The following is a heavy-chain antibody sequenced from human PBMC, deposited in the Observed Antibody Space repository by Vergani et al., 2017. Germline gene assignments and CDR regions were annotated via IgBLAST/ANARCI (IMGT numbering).Heavy chain of an antibody. CDR1: GFTFSSYW. J-gene: IGHJ4*02. D-gene: IGHD3-10*01. V-gene: IGHV3-7*01. CDR3: AREDFRQFGVAFDY. Sequence: EAQLVESGGGLVQPGGSLRLSCAASGFTFSSYWMSWVRQAPGKGLEWVANIKQDGSEKYYVDSVKGRFTISRDNAKNSLYLQMNSLRAEDTAVYYCAREDFRQFGVAFDYWGQGTLVTVSS. CDR2: IKQDGSEK.